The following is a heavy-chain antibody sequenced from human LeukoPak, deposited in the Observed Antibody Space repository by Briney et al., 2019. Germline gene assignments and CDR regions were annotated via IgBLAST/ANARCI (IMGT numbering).Heavy chain of an antibody. J-gene: IGHJ5*02. D-gene: IGHD3-10*01. V-gene: IGHV7-4-1*02. CDR1: GYPFTSYY. CDR3: ARGNKITHGP. CDR2: INTNTGNP. Sequence: ASVKVSCKASGYPFTSYYLHWVRQAPGQGLEWMGWINTNTGNPTYAQGSTGRFVFSLDTSVSTAYLQISSLKAEDAAVYYCARGNKITHGPWGQGTLVTVSS.